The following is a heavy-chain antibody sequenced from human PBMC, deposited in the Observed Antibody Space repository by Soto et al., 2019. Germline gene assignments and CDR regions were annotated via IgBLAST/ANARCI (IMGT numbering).Heavy chain of an antibody. CDR1: GYIFTGYW. CDR3: ARVAVAARPRWYNWFDP. V-gene: IGHV1-8*02. D-gene: IGHD2-15*01. J-gene: IGHJ5*02. CDR2: MNPNSGET. Sequence: QVQLVQSGAEVKKPGASMKVSCKASGYIFTGYWMHWVRQAPGQGLEWIGWMNPNSGETGYAQKFQGRVTMTRSVSLTTAYLELSSLRSEDTAVYYCARVAVAARPRWYNWFDPWGQGTLVTVSS.